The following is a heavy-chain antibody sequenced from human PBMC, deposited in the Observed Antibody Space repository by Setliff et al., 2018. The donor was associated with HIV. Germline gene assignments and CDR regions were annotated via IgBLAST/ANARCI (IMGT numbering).Heavy chain of an antibody. J-gene: IGHJ4*02. CDR1: GGTFRSHE. CDR2: IVPILNTG. Sequence: SVKVSCKASGGTFRSHEISWVRQAPGQGLEWMGGIVPILNTGNYAPKFQGRVTITADESTTTACMELSSLRSEDTAVYYCARIPNHSSGFDYWGQGTPVTVSS. V-gene: IGHV1-69*13. D-gene: IGHD3-22*01. CDR3: ARIPNHSSGFDY.